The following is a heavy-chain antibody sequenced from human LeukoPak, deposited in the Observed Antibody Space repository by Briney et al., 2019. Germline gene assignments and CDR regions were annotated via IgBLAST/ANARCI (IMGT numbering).Heavy chain of an antibody. Sequence: SETLSLTCVVYGGSFSGYYWSWIRQPPGKGLEWIGEINHSGSTNYNPSLKSRVTISVDTSKNQFSLKLSSVTAADTAVYYCARGGGAYSYPLWGQGTLVTVSS. CDR2: INHSGST. D-gene: IGHD5-18*01. J-gene: IGHJ4*02. CDR1: GGSFSGYY. V-gene: IGHV4-34*01. CDR3: ARGGGAYSYPL.